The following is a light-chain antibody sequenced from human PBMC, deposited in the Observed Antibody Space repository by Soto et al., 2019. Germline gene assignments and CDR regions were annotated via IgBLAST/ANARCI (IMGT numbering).Light chain of an antibody. CDR1: QGIRND. J-gene: IGKJ1*01. CDR3: LQDYNYPWT. Sequence: AIQMTQSPSSLSASVGDRVTITCRASQGIRNDLGWYQQKPGKAPELLIFAASNLQGEGPSRFSGSGSGTDFTLTISSLQPEDFATYYCLQDYNYPWTFGQGTKV. CDR2: AAS. V-gene: IGKV1-6*01.